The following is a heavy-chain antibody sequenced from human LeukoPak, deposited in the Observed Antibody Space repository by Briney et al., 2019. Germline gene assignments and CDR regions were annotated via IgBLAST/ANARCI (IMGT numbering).Heavy chain of an antibody. V-gene: IGHV1-8*01. Sequence: ASVKVSCKASGYTFTSYDINWVRQATGQGLEWMGWMNPNSGSTGYAQKFQGRVTMTRNTSISTAYMELSSLRSEDTAVYYCARGIVATPALFDPWGQGTLVTVSS. D-gene: IGHD5-12*01. J-gene: IGHJ5*02. CDR3: ARGIVATPALFDP. CDR1: GYTFTSYD. CDR2: MNPNSGST.